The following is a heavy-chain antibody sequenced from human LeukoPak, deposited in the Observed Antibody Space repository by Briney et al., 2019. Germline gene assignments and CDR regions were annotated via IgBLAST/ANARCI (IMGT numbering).Heavy chain of an antibody. CDR3: VREARGYHYTYFDY. CDR2: VSSGFHA. J-gene: IGHJ4*02. V-gene: IGHV3-13*01. CDR1: RLNLGSHD. D-gene: IGHD5-18*01. Sequence: PGGSLRLSCTASRLNLGSHDMHWVRQIPGQGLEWVAAVSSGFHAFFADSVQGRFTVSREDARNSLYLQMNRLRAGDTAVYYCVREARGYHYTYFDYWGQGTLVTLSS.